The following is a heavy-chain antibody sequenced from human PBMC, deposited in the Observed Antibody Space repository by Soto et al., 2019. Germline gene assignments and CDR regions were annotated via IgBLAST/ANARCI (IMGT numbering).Heavy chain of an antibody. CDR2: ISYDGSNK. CDR3: AKDLCSGGSCYSFSY. Sequence: GGSLRLSCAASGFTFSSYGMHWVRQAPGKGLEWVAVISYDGSNKYYADSVKGRFTISRDNSKNTLYLQMNSLRAEDTAVYYCAKDLCSGGSCYSFSYWGQGTLVTVSS. D-gene: IGHD2-15*01. CDR1: GFTFSSYG. V-gene: IGHV3-30*18. J-gene: IGHJ4*02.